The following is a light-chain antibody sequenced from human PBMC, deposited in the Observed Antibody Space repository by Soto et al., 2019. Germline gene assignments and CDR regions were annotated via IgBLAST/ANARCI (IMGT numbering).Light chain of an antibody. Sequence: EIVLTQSPATLSVSPCEIATLSCRASQSVSSNLAWYQQKPGQAPSLLIYGASTRATGTPARFSGSGSGTEFTLTISSLQSEDFAVYYCQQYIRWPLSFGGGTRVDIK. V-gene: IGKV3-15*01. CDR1: QSVSSN. CDR2: GAS. J-gene: IGKJ4*01. CDR3: QQYIRWPLS.